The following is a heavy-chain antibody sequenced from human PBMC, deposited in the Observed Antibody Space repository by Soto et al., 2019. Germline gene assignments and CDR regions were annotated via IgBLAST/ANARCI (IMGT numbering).Heavy chain of an antibody. J-gene: IGHJ4*02. CDR2: INPKSGVT. CDR1: GYTFTGYY. D-gene: IGHD2-8*01. V-gene: IGHV1-2*02. Sequence: QGQLVQSGAEVKKPGASVKVSCKASGYTFTGYYIHWVRQAPGQGLEWMGWINPKSGVTNYAQKFQGRVTMITDTSISTAYMDLGKWGSDHPAVYYGGRVMAYGTSPPALFGGQGPLVTVPS. CDR3: GRVMAYGTSPPALF.